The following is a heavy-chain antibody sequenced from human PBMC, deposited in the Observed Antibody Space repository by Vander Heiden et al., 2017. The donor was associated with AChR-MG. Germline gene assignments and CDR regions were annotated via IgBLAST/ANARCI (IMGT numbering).Heavy chain of an antibody. CDR3: ARGPRPYYYYDYGMDV. V-gene: IGHV1-69*06. CDR1: GATSRSCA. J-gene: IGHJ6*02. Sequence: QVPLVQSGAELQKPGSSVQVSCKASGATSRSCAISWVRPAPGQGLEWMGGIIPICGTANDAEKFQGRVTITADKSTSTAYMELSSLRSEDTAVYYCARGPRPYYYYDYGMDVWGQGTTVTVSS. CDR2: IIPICGTA.